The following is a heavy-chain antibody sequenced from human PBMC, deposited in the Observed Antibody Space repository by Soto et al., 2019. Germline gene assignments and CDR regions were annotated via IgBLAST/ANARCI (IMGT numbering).Heavy chain of an antibody. V-gene: IGHV3-7*01. CDR2: IKQDGREK. CDR3: ARAGEPDYYYYYMDV. Sequence: EVQLVESGGGLVQPGGSLRLSCAASGFTFSSYWLSWVRQAPGKGRGWGANIKQDGREKYYVDSVKGRFTISRDNAKNSLYLQMNSLRAEDTAVYYCARAGEPDYYYYYMDVWCKGTTVTVSS. J-gene: IGHJ6*03. CDR1: GFTFSSYW. D-gene: IGHD3-16*01.